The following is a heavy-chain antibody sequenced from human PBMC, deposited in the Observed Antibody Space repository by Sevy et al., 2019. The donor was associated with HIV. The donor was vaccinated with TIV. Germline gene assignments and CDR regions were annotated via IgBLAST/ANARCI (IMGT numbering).Heavy chain of an antibody. CDR1: GYTFTGYY. CDR2: INPNSGGT. J-gene: IGHJ3*02. V-gene: IGHV1-2*02. D-gene: IGHD6-19*01. Sequence: ASVKVSCKASGYTFTGYYMHWVRQAPGQGLEWMGWINPNSGGTNDAQKFQGRVTMTRDTSISTAYMELSRLRSDDTAVYYCARVRAIAVAGAFDIWGQGTMVTVSS. CDR3: ARVRAIAVAGAFDI.